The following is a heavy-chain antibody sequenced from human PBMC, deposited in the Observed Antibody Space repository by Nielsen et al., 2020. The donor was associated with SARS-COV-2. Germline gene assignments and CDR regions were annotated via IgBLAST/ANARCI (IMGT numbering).Heavy chain of an antibody. CDR3: AKDRWGGRSYPDF. V-gene: IGHV3-23*01. CDR1: GFTFDIFA. J-gene: IGHJ4*02. Sequence: GESLKISCAASGFTFDIFAMTWVRQAPGKGLEWVSAISDTDGYTYYADSVKGRFTVSRDNSKNTLFLEMNSLRVKDTAIYYCAKDRWGGRSYPDFWGQGTLVTVSS. D-gene: IGHD3-16*02. CDR2: ISDTDGYT.